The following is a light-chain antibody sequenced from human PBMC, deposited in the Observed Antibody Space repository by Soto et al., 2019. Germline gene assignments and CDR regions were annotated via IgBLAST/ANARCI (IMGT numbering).Light chain of an antibody. CDR3: QQRSNWPPKAT. J-gene: IGKJ5*01. V-gene: IGKV3-11*01. CDR1: QTVSSY. Sequence: GLTQSPAALSLSPGERATLSCRASQTVSSYLLWYQQKPGQAPRLLIYDASNRATGVPARFTGSGSETDFTLTISSLEPEDFAVYYCQQRSNWPPKATFGQGTLLEIK. CDR2: DAS.